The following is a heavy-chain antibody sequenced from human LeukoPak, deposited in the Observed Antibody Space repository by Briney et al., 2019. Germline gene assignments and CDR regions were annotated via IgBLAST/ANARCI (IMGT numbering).Heavy chain of an antibody. Sequence: SETLSLTCAVYGGSFSGYYWSWIRQPPGKGLEWIGEINHSGSTNYNPSLKSRVTISVDTSKNQFSLKLSSVTAAGTAVYYCASDTRDILTGPPDAFDIWGQGTMVTVSS. D-gene: IGHD3-9*01. CDR1: GGSFSGYY. CDR3: ASDTRDILTGPPDAFDI. CDR2: INHSGST. J-gene: IGHJ3*02. V-gene: IGHV4-34*01.